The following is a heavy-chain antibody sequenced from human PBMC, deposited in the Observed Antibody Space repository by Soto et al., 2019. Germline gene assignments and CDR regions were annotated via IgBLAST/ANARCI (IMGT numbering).Heavy chain of an antibody. CDR3: STWGRDGWYTGFF. V-gene: IGHV1-8*01. CDR1: GYTFTDYD. J-gene: IGHJ4*02. CDR2: MNPSSGKT. D-gene: IGHD6-19*01. Sequence: QVQLVQSGAEVKTPGASVKVSCKASGYTFTDYDINWVRQAPGQGLEWVGRMNPSSGKTDYAQNFQARVTMTRDTSISTAYLELSNLGYEDTAVFYCSTWGRDGWYTGFFWGQGTLLTVAS.